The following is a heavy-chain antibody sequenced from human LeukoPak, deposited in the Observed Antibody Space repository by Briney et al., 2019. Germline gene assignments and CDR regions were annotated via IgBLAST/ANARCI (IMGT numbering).Heavy chain of an antibody. CDR2: ISGSGGST. CDR3: AKEKLSRFITMVRRMDPNNWFDP. J-gene: IGHJ5*02. CDR1: GFTFSSYA. V-gene: IGHV3-23*01. Sequence: GGSLRLSCAASGFTFSSYAMSWVRQAPGKGLEWVSAISGSGGSTYYADSVKGRFTISRDNSKNTLYLQMNSLRAEDTAVYYCAKEKLSRFITMVRRMDPNNWFDPWGQGTLVTVSS. D-gene: IGHD3-10*01.